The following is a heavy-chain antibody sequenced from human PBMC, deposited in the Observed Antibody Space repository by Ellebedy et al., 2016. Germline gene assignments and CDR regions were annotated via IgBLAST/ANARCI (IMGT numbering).Heavy chain of an antibody. V-gene: IGHV3-74*01. CDR2: INSDGSST. J-gene: IGHJ4*02. CDR3: ARVSPYSTSTPLDY. D-gene: IGHD6-6*01. CDR1: GFTFSSYW. Sequence: GESLKISXAASGFTFSSYWMHWVRQAPGKGLVWVSRINSDGSSTSYADSVKGRFTISRDNAKNTLYLQMNSLRVEDTAIYYCARVSPYSTSTPLDYWGQGTLVTVSS.